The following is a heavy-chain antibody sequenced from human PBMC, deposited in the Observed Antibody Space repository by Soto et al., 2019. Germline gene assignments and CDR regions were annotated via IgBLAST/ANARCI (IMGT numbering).Heavy chain of an antibody. J-gene: IGHJ5*02. CDR1: GFTFSSYS. V-gene: IGHV3-48*02. CDR2: ISSSSSTI. CDR3: AREGILNWFDP. D-gene: IGHD3-10*01. Sequence: EVQLVESGGGLVQPGGSLRLSCAASGFTFSSYSMNWVCQAPGKGLEWVSYISSSSSTIYYADSVKGRFTISRDNAKNSLYLQMNILRDEDTAVYYCAREGILNWFDPWGQGTLVTVAS.